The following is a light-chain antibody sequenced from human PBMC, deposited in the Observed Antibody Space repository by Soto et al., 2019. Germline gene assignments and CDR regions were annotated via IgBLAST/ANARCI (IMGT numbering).Light chain of an antibody. CDR1: QSVSSY. CDR2: DAS. CDR3: QQRSNGPPIWA. V-gene: IGKV3-11*01. J-gene: IGKJ1*01. Sequence: EIVLTQSPATLSLSPGARATLSCRASQSVSSYLAWYQQKPGQAPRLLIYDASNRATGIPARFSGSGSGTDFTLTISSLEPEDFAVYYCQQRSNGPPIWAFGQGTKVEIK.